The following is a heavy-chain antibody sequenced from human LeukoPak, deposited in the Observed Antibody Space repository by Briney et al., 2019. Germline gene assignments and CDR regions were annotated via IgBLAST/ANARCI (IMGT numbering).Heavy chain of an antibody. V-gene: IGHV1-2*02. Sequence: ASVNVSCTASGYTFTGYYMHWVRQAPGQGLEGMGWINPNSGGTNYAQKFQGRVTMTRDTSISTAYMELSRLRSDDTAVYYCASQRWELFFDYWGQGTLVTVSS. CDR1: GYTFTGYY. CDR3: ASQRWELFFDY. D-gene: IGHD1-26*01. J-gene: IGHJ4*02. CDR2: INPNSGGT.